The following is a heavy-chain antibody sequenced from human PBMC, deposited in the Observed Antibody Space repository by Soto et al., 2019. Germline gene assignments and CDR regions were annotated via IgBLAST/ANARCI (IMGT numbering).Heavy chain of an antibody. J-gene: IGHJ1*01. CDR3: ARGPHRYCSGGSCYSDIQH. Sequence: EVQLVESGGGFVQPGGSLRLSCAASGFTFSSYAMHWVRQAPGKGLEYVSAISSNGGSTYYANSVKGRFTISRDNSKNTLYLQMGSLRAEDMAVYYCARGPHRYCSGGSCYSDIQHWGQGTLVTVSS. CDR2: ISSNGGST. V-gene: IGHV3-64*01. D-gene: IGHD2-15*01. CDR1: GFTFSSYA.